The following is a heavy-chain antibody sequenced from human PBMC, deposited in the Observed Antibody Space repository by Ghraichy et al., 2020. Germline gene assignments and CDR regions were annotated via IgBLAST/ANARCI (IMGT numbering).Heavy chain of an antibody. CDR1: GGSISSSSYY. D-gene: IGHD2-15*01. CDR2: IYYSGST. J-gene: IGHJ6*02. Sequence: SQTLSLTCTVSGGSISSSSYYWGWIRQPPGKGLEWIGSIYYSGSTYYNPSLKSRVTISVDTSKNQFSLKLSSVTAADTAVYYCARQGFYCSGGSCYSRVYYYYGMDVWGQGTTVTVSS. V-gene: IGHV4-39*01. CDR3: ARQGFYCSGGSCYSRVYYYYGMDV.